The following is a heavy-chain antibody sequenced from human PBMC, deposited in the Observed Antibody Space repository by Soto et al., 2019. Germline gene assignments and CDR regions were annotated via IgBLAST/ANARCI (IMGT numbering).Heavy chain of an antibody. V-gene: IGHV1-69*12. D-gene: IGHD5-12*01. CDR3: ARGNHRWLQLWYFDL. Sequence: QVQLVQSGAEVTKPGSSVKVSCKASGGTFSNYPISWVRQAPGQGLEWMGGIIPIFGTTNYAQKFQDRVTITADESTSTAYMELSSLRSEDTAVFYCARGNHRWLQLWYFDLWGRGTLVTVSS. CDR1: GGTFSNYP. CDR2: IIPIFGTT. J-gene: IGHJ2*01.